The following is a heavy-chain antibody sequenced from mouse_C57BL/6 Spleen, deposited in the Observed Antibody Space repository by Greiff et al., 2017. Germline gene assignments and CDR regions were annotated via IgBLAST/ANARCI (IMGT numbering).Heavy chain of an antibody. CDR3: ARGGASWFAY. CDR2: INPSTGGT. V-gene: IGHV1-42*01. Sequence: VQLQQSGPELVKPGASVKISCKASGYSFTGYYMNWVKQSPEKSLEWIGEINPSTGGTTYNQKFKAKATLTVDKSSSTAYMQLKSLTSEDSAVYYCARGGASWFAYWGQGTLGTVSA. CDR1: GYSFTGYY. J-gene: IGHJ3*01.